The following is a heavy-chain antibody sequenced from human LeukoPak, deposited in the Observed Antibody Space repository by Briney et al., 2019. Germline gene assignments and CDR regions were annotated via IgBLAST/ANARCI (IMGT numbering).Heavy chain of an antibody. CDR3: AREYDSGSYYNFGY. CDR1: GFTFSNFG. Sequence: PGGSLRLSCAASGFTFSNFGMHWVRQAPGKGLEWVSSISCRSSYIYYADSVRGRFTISRDNAKNSLYLQMNSLRAEDTAVYYCAREYDSGSYYNFGYWGQGTLVTVSS. V-gene: IGHV3-21*01. CDR2: ISCRSSYI. J-gene: IGHJ4*02. D-gene: IGHD3-10*01.